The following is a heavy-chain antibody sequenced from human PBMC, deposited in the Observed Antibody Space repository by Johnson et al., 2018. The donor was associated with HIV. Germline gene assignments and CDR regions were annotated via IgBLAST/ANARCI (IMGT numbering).Heavy chain of an antibody. CDR2: ISYDGSKK. CDR1: GFTFSNYA. Sequence: QVQLVESGGGLVQPGGSLRLSCAASGFTFSNYAMHWVRQAPGKGLEWVAVISYDGSKKDYADSVEVRFTISRDNSKNTLYLQMNTLRPEDTAVYFCAGGQGTGTDAFDIWGQGTLVTVSS. V-gene: IGHV3-30*04. CDR3: AGGQGTGTDAFDI. D-gene: IGHD3/OR15-3a*01. J-gene: IGHJ3*02.